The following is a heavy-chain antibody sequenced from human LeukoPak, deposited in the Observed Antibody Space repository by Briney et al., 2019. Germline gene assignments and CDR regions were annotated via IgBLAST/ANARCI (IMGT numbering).Heavy chain of an antibody. J-gene: IGHJ4*02. CDR1: GLTFSSYS. Sequence: GGSLRLSCAASGLTFSSYSMNWVRQAPGKGLEWVSSISSSSSYIYYADSVKGRFTISRDNAKNSLYLQMNSLRAEDTAVYYCARLGGTGDRNKDYWGQGTLVTVSS. D-gene: IGHD1-26*01. CDR2: ISSSSSYI. CDR3: ARLGGTGDRNKDY. V-gene: IGHV3-21*01.